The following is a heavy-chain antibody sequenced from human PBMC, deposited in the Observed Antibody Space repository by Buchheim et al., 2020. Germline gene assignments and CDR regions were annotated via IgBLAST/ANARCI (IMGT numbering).Heavy chain of an antibody. CDR3: ARARWSGYGGRQFDY. CDR1: GFTFSSYW. J-gene: IGHJ4*02. Sequence: EVQLVESGGGLVQPGGSLRLFCAASGFTFSSYWMSWVRQAPGKGLEWVANIKQDGSEKYYVDSVKGRFTISRANAKNSLYLQMNSLRAEDTAVYYCARARWSGYGGRQFDYWGQGTL. CDR2: IKQDGSEK. D-gene: IGHD4-23*01. V-gene: IGHV3-7*01.